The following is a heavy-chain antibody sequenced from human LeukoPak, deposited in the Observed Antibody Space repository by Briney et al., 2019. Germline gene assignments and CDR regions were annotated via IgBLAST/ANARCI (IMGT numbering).Heavy chain of an antibody. V-gene: IGHV3-48*03. CDR1: GFTFSRYE. CDR2: ISSSGSTI. J-gene: IGHJ6*04. CDR3: AELGITMIGGV. Sequence: PGGSLRLSCAAPGFTFSRYEMYSVRQAPGKGLEWFSYISSSGSTIYYAVSVKGRFTNSRDNAKNSLYLQMNSLRAEDTAVYYCAELGITMIGGVWGKGTTVTISS. D-gene: IGHD3-10*02.